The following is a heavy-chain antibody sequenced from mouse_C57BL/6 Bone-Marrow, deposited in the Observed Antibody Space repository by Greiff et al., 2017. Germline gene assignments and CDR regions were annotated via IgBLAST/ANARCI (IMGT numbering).Heavy chain of an antibody. CDR3: ATYDDGTSLDY. J-gene: IGHJ2*01. D-gene: IGHD1-1*01. Sequence: EVKLVESGGGLVKPGGSLKLSCAASGFTFSDYGMHWVRQAPEKGLEWVAYISSGSSTIYYADTVKGRFTISRDNAKNNLFLQMTSLRSEDTAMYYCATYDDGTSLDYWGQGTTVTVSA. CDR1: GFTFSDYG. CDR2: ISSGSSTI. V-gene: IGHV5-17*01.